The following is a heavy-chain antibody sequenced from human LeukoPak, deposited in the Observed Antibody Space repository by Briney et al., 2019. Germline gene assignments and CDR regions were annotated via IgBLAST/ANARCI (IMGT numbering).Heavy chain of an antibody. CDR2: IYPGDSET. V-gene: IGHV5-51*01. D-gene: IGHD1-26*01. Sequence: GESLKISCKGSGYIFSTYWIAWVRQMPGKGLEWMGVIYPGDSETGYSPSFQGQVTISADKSISTAYLQWSSLKASDTAVYYCARIMVGATGDYWGQGTLVTVSS. CDR1: GYIFSTYW. J-gene: IGHJ4*02. CDR3: ARIMVGATGDY.